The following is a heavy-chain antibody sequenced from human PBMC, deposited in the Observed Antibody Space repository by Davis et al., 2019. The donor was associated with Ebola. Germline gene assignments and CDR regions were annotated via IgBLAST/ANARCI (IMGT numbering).Heavy chain of an antibody. D-gene: IGHD3-3*01. V-gene: IGHV1-2*02. CDR1: GYTFTGYY. Sequence: ASVKVSCKASGYTFTGYYMHWVRQAPGQGLEWMGWINPNSGGTNYAQKFQGRVTMTRDTSISTAYMELSRLRSDDTAVYYCARDGRYDFWSGYLCGMDVWGQGTTVTVSS. CDR2: INPNSGGT. J-gene: IGHJ6*02. CDR3: ARDGRYDFWSGYLCGMDV.